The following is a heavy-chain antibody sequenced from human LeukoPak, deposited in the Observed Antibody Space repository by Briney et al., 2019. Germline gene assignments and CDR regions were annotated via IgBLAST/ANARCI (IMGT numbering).Heavy chain of an antibody. CDR2: INHSGST. Sequence: PSETLSLTCAVYGGSFSGYYWSWIRQPPGKGLEWIGEINHSGSTNYNPSLKSRVTISVDTSKNQFSLKLSSVTAADTAVYYCARIYGRLGELSLLSHRRSYYFDYWGQGTLVTVSS. CDR1: GGSFSGYY. CDR3: ARIYGRLGELSLLSHRRSYYFDY. D-gene: IGHD3-16*02. J-gene: IGHJ4*02. V-gene: IGHV4-34*01.